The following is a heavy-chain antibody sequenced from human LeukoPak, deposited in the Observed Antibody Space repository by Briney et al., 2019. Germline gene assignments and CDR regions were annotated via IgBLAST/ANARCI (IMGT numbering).Heavy chain of an antibody. D-gene: IGHD6-19*01. Sequence: PSETLSLTCTVSGGSISSSSHYWGWVRQPPGKGLEWIGNIYYSGSTYYNPSLKSRVTISVDTSKNQLSLKLSSVTAADTAVYYCARQGYSSGNYWAQGTLVTVSS. CDR1: GGSISSSSHY. J-gene: IGHJ4*02. CDR2: IYYSGST. V-gene: IGHV4-39*01. CDR3: ARQGYSSGNY.